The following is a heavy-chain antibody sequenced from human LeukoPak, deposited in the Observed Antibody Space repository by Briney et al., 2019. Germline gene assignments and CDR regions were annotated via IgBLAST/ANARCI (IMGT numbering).Heavy chain of an antibody. CDR2: MNPNSGNT. Sequence: GASVKVSCKASGYTFTSYDINWVRQATGQGLEWTGWMNPNSGNTGYAQKFQGRVTMTRNTSISTAYMELSSLRSEDTAVYYCARGPYYDFWSGYNPPFDYWGQGTLVTVSS. CDR3: ARGPYYDFWSGYNPPFDY. J-gene: IGHJ4*02. CDR1: GYTFTSYD. V-gene: IGHV1-8*01. D-gene: IGHD3-3*01.